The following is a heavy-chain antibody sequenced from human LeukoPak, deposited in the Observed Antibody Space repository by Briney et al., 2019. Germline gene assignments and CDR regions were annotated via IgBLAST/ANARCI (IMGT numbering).Heavy chain of an antibody. J-gene: IGHJ4*02. CDR3: ARQSGYCSGGSCYFYYFDY. Sequence: SETLSLTCTVSGGSISSHYWSWIRQPPGKGLEWIGYIYYSGSTNYNPSLKSRVTISVDTSKNQFSLKLSSVTAADTAVYYCARQSGYCSGGSCYFYYFDYWGQGTLVTVSS. CDR2: IYYSGST. V-gene: IGHV4-59*11. D-gene: IGHD2-15*01. CDR1: GGSISSHY.